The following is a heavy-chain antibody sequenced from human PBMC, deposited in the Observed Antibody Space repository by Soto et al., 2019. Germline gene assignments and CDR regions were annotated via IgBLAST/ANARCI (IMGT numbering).Heavy chain of an antibody. D-gene: IGHD6-13*01. Sequence: PGGSLRLSCAASGFTFSSGSMNWVRQAPGKGLEWVSSISSGSTYIYYADSVRGRFTISRDNAKNSLYLQMNSLRAEDTALYYCARPLAAAGTVFSFDYWGQGTLVTVSS. CDR1: GFTFSSGS. CDR2: ISSGSTYI. V-gene: IGHV3-21*01. J-gene: IGHJ4*02. CDR3: ARPLAAAGTVFSFDY.